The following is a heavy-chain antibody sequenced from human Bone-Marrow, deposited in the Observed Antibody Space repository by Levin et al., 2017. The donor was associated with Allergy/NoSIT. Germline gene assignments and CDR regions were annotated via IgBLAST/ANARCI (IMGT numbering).Heavy chain of an antibody. CDR1: GYSFTSYW. CDR2: IDPSDSYT. D-gene: IGHD2-15*01. Sequence: GESLKISCKGSGYSFTSYWISWVRQMPGKGLEWMGRIDPSDSYTNYSPSFQGHVTISADKSISTAYLQWSSLKASDTAMYYCASLTVMVAATRPRLGAFDIWGQGTMVTVSS. CDR3: ASLTVMVAATRPRLGAFDI. J-gene: IGHJ3*02. V-gene: IGHV5-10-1*01.